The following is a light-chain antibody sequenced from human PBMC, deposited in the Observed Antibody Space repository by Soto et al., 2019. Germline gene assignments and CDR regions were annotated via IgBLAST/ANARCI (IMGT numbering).Light chain of an antibody. CDR1: SSDVDNYNN. CDR3: CSYAGTYTRV. J-gene: IGLJ1*01. Sequence: QSALTQPRSVSGSPGQSVTISCTRTSSDVDNYNNVSWYQQHPGKAPKLLIYDVNKRPSGVPYRFSGSKSGNTVSLTISGLQAGDEADYYCCSYAGTYTRVFGTGTKVTVL. V-gene: IGLV2-11*01. CDR2: DVN.